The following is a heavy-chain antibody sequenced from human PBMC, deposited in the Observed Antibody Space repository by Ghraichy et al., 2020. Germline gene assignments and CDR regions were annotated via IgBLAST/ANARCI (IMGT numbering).Heavy chain of an antibody. CDR1: GFTLRWYA. J-gene: IGHJ4*02. CDR2: LSGAGST. V-gene: IGHV3-23*01. Sequence: GGSLRLSCEASGFTLRWYAMSWVRQAPGKGLEWVSGLSGAGSTFYADSVKGRYIISRDNSKSTLYLQMNSLRADDTAVYYCARVPLSDYVWGTSQYFDYWGQGTLVIVSS. D-gene: IGHD3-16*01. CDR3: ARVPLSDYVWGTSQYFDY.